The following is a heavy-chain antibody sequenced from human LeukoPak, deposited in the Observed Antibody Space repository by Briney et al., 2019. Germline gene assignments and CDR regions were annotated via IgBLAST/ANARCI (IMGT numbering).Heavy chain of an antibody. D-gene: IGHD4-23*01. V-gene: IGHV3-53*01. J-gene: IGHJ5*02. Sequence: GGSLRLSCAASGFTVSSNYMSWVRQAPGKGLEWVSVIHSGGSTYYADSVKGRFTISRDNSKNTLYLQMNSLRAEDTAVYYCARAYGGNDNWFDPWGQGTLVTVSS. CDR3: ARAYGGNDNWFDP. CDR1: GFTVSSNY. CDR2: IHSGGST.